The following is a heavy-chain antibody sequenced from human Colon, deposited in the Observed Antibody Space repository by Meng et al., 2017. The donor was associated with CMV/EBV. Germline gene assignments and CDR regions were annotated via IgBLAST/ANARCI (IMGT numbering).Heavy chain of an antibody. V-gene: IGHV3-11*04. CDR3: ARSVTMSDFDFYYGMDV. Sequence: GESLKISCAASGFTFSDYYMTWIRQAPGKGLEWISYISNSGGTIYYADSVKGRFTISRDNAKNSLYLQLNSLRAEDTAVYYCARSVTMSDFDFYYGMDVWGQGTTVTVSS. J-gene: IGHJ6*02. CDR1: GFTFSDYY. CDR2: ISNSGGTI. D-gene: IGHD4/OR15-4a*01.